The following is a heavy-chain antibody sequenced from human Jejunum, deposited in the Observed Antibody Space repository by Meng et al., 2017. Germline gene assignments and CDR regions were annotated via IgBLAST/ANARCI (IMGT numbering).Heavy chain of an antibody. CDR1: GGSFRSYF. Sequence: SETRDLTCAVYGGSFRSYFWTWIRQPPGKGLEWIGEINHSGSTYYNPSLKSRVTISEDTSKNQFSLKLTSVTAADTAVYYCAMRIPQYCPGGNCYSGLGYWGQGTLVTVSS. D-gene: IGHD2-15*01. V-gene: IGHV4-34*01. CDR3: AMRIPQYCPGGNCYSGLGY. J-gene: IGHJ4*02. CDR2: INHSGST.